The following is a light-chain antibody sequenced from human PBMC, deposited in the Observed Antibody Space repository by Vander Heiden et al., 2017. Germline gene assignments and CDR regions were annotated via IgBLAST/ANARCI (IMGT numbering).Light chain of an antibody. CDR1: QSNSSW. CDR3: QQYNSYPWT. J-gene: IGKJ1*01. Sequence: DIQMIQSPSTLSSSVGDRVTITCRASQSNSSWLAWYQQKPGKAPKLLIYKASSLESGVPSRFSGSGSGTEFTLTISSLQPDDFATYYCQQYNSYPWTFGQGTKVEIK. V-gene: IGKV1-5*03. CDR2: KAS.